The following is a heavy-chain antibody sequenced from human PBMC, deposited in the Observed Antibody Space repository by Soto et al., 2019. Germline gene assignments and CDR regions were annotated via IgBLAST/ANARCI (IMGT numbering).Heavy chain of an antibody. Sequence: QVQLVESGGGVVQPGGSLRLSCAASGFTFSSYGMHWVRQAPGKGLEWVAVIWCDGSNTYYADSVKGRFTISRDNSKNTLYLQKNRLKVEDKVVSYCARGGQDGANVVVTASFCDGDYWGQGTLVTVSS. CDR2: IWCDGSNT. D-gene: IGHD2-2*01. V-gene: IGHV3-33*01. CDR1: GFTFSSYG. CDR3: ARGGQDGANVVVTASFCDGDY. J-gene: IGHJ4*02.